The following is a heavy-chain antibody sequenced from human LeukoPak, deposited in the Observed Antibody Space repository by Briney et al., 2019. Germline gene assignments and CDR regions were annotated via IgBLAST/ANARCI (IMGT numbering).Heavy chain of an antibody. CDR1: GYTFTGYY. Sequence: ASVKVSCKASGYTFTGYYMHWVRQAPGQGLEWMGWINPNSDGTNYAQKFQGRVTMTRDTSISTAYMELSRLRSDDTAVYYCARSLRDGYNIDYWGQGTLVTVSS. J-gene: IGHJ4*02. CDR3: ARSLRDGYNIDY. CDR2: INPNSDGT. D-gene: IGHD5-24*01. V-gene: IGHV1-2*02.